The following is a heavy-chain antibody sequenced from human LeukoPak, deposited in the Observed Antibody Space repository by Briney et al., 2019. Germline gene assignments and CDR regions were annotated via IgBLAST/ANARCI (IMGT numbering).Heavy chain of an antibody. CDR3: ARDLARGRSGLDY. J-gene: IGHJ4*02. CDR2: IYYSGSS. D-gene: IGHD3-3*01. V-gene: IGHV4-59*02. CDR1: GGSVSSYY. Sequence: SETLSLTCTVSGGSVSSYYWNWVRQPPGKGLEWIGYIYYSGSSNYSPSLKSRVTISVDTSKNQFSLKLSSVTAADTAMYYCARDLARGRSGLDYWGQGTLVTVSS.